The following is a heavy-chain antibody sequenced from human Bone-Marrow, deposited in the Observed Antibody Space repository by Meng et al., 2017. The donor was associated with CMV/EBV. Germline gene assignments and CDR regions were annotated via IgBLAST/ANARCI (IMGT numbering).Heavy chain of an antibody. Sequence: GESLKISCAASGFTVSSNYMSWVRQAPGKGLEWVANIKQDGSEKYYVDSVKGRFTIPRDNAKNSLYLQMNSLRAEDTAVYYCARDREYYDSSGYYRFDYWGQGTLVTVSS. V-gene: IGHV3-7*01. J-gene: IGHJ4*02. CDR2: IKQDGSEK. CDR1: GFTVSSNY. CDR3: ARDREYYDSSGYYRFDY. D-gene: IGHD3-22*01.